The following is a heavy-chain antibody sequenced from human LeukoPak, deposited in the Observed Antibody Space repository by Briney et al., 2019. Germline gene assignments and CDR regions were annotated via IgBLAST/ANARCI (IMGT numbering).Heavy chain of an antibody. CDR1: GYSISSGYY. D-gene: IGHD6-19*01. V-gene: IGHV4-38-2*02. J-gene: IGHJ4*02. CDR3: ARESWAVATQSNFDY. Sequence: SETLSLTCTVSGYSISSGYYWGWIRQPPGKGLEWIGSIYHSGSTNYNPSLKSRVTISVDTSKNQFSLKLSSVTAADTAVYYCARESWAVATQSNFDYWGQGTLVTVSS. CDR2: IYHSGST.